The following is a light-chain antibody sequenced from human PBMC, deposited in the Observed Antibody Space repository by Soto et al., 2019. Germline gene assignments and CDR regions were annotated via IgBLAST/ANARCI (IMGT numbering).Light chain of an antibody. V-gene: IGKV1-39*01. CDR3: QQSYSTPWT. CDR2: GAS. Sequence: DIQMTQSPSSLSASVGDRVTITCRASQSISSYLNWYQQKPGKAPKLLIYGASSFQSGVPSRFSGSGSGKDFTLTISSLQPEDFATYYCQQSYSTPWTFGQGTKVEIK. CDR1: QSISSY. J-gene: IGKJ1*01.